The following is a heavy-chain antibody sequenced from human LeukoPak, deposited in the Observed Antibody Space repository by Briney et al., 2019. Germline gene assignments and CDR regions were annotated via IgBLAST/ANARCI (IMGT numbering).Heavy chain of an antibody. V-gene: IGHV3-23*01. CDR3: AKGYSYGQYYFDY. Sequence: GGSLRLSCAASGFTFSSYAMSWVRQAPGKGLEWVSAISGSGGSTYYADSVKGRFTISRDNSKNTLCLQMNSLRAEDTAVYYCAKGYSYGQYYFDYWGQGTLVTVSS. CDR2: ISGSGGST. J-gene: IGHJ4*02. CDR1: GFTFSSYA. D-gene: IGHD5-18*01.